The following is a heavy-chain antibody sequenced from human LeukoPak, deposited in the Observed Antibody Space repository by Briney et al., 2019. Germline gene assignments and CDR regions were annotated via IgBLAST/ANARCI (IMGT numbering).Heavy chain of an antibody. CDR3: ARVPPGRRHGDY. J-gene: IGHJ4*02. CDR1: GGSISGGGYS. V-gene: IGHV4-61*08. CDR2: IYYSGST. Sequence: SETLSLTCAVSGGSISGGGYSWSWIRQPPWKGLEWIGYIYYSGSTNYNPSLKSRVTISVDTSKNQFSLKLNSVTAADTAVYYCARVPPGRRHGDYWGQGTLVTVSS. D-gene: IGHD3-16*01.